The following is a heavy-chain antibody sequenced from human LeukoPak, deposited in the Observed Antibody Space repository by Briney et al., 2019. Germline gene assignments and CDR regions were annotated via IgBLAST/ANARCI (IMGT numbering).Heavy chain of an antibody. CDR2: ISPDGS. CDR3: ARKYDSSGFPFDY. V-gene: IGHV3-11*06. CDR1: GFVFSDFY. D-gene: IGHD3-22*01. Sequence: PGGSLRLSCAGSGFVFSDFYINWIRHSPGKGLEWLAYISPDGSYTTYGDSVKGRFVISRDNAKNSVSLQMNSLRAEDTAVYFCARKYDSSGFPFDYWGQGTLVTVSS. J-gene: IGHJ4*02.